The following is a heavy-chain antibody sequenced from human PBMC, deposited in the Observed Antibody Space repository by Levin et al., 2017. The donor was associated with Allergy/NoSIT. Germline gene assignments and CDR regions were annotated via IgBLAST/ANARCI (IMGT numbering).Heavy chain of an antibody. CDR2: ISWNSGSI. Sequence: GGSLRLSCAASGFTFDDYAMHWVRQAPGKGLEWVSGISWNSGSIGYADSVKGRFTISRDNAKNSLYLQMNSLRAEDTALYYCATAGSGGYWGQGTLVTVSS. CDR1: GFTFDDYA. CDR3: ATAGSGGY. J-gene: IGHJ4*02. V-gene: IGHV3-9*01.